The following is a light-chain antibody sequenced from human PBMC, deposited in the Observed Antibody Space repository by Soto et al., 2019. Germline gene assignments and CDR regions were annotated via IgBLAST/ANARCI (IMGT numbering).Light chain of an antibody. CDR2: DAS. CDR1: QSVSSY. CDR3: QQRSNWPSGT. Sequence: ELVLTQSPATLSLSPGEGATLSCRASQSVSSYLAWYQQKPGQAPRLLIYDASNRATGIPARFSGSGSGTDFTLTISSREPEDFAVYYCQQRSNWPSGTFGQGTKLEIK. V-gene: IGKV3-11*01. J-gene: IGKJ2*02.